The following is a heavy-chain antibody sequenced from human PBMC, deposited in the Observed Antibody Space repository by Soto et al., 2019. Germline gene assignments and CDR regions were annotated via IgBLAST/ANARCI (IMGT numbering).Heavy chain of an antibody. CDR3: ARDSRNYYYYMDV. J-gene: IGHJ6*03. CDR2: ISLSSSTI. CDR1: GFTFSINK. Sequence: EVQLVESGGGLVQPGGSWRLPLAASGFTFSINKMNGSAQAPGKGLEWISDISLSSSTIFYADFVKGRFTISRDNAKNSLYLQMNSLRAEDTAVYYCARDSRNYYYYMDVWGKGTTVTVSS. V-gene: IGHV3-48*01.